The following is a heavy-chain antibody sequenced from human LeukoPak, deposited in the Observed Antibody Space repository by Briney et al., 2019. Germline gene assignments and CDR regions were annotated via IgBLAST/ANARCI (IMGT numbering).Heavy chain of an antibody. D-gene: IGHD3-10*02. CDR3: AGLGITMIGGV. V-gene: IGHV3-13*01. Sequence: GGSLRLSCAASGFTFSNYDMHWVRQATGKGLEWVSGIGTAGDIYYPGSVKGRFTISRENAKNSLYLQMNSLRAEDTAVYYCAGLGITMIGGVWGKGTTVTTSS. CDR2: IGTAGDI. J-gene: IGHJ6*04. CDR1: GFTFSNYD.